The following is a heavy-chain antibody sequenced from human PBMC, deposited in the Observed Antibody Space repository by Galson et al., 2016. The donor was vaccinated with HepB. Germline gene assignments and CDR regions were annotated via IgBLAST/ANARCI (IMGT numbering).Heavy chain of an antibody. D-gene: IGHD1-14*01. J-gene: IGHJ5*02. V-gene: IGHV1-8*01. CDR2: MKPDNGAT. Sequence: SVKVSCKASGYTFNNYDINWVRQATGQGLEWLGWMKPDNGATGYAQKFQGRVAMTWSTSKSTDYMELTSLQHDDTAVYYCARVNRVPRFWFDPWGQGTLVTVSS. CDR3: ARVNRVPRFWFDP. CDR1: GYTFNNYD.